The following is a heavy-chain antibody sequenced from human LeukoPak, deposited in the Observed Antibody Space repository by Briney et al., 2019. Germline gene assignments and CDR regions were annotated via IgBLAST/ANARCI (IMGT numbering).Heavy chain of an antibody. CDR3: ARDQGDAGNRIKRDGHYMDV. CDR2: ISYDGGHK. V-gene: IGHV3-30*01. D-gene: IGHD1-1*01. Sequence: PGRSLRLSCAASGFIFSSYAIHWVRQAPGGGLQWVAVISYDGGHKFHADSVKGRFITSRDNSKNTLDLQMNSLRPEDTAVYYCARDQGDAGNRIKRDGHYMDVWGKGTTVTVSS. J-gene: IGHJ6*03. CDR1: GFIFSSYA.